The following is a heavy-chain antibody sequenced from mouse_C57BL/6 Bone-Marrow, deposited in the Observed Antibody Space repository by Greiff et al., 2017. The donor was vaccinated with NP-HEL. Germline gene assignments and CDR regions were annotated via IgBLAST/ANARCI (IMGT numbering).Heavy chain of an antibody. J-gene: IGHJ2*01. D-gene: IGHD2-2*01. V-gene: IGHV14-4*01. CDR2: IDPENGDT. CDR3: TTPMVRGFDY. CDR1: GFNIKDDY. Sequence: EVQLQQSGAELVRPGASVKLSCTASGFNIKDDYMHWVKQRPEQGLEWIGWIDPENGDTEYASKFQGKATITADTSSNTAYLQLSSLTSEDTAVYYCTTPMVRGFDYWGQGTTLTVSS.